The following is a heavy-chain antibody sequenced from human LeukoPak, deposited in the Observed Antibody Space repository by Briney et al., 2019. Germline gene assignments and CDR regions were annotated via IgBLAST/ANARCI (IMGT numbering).Heavy chain of an antibody. D-gene: IGHD3-10*01. CDR2: ISGDGSSR. CDR1: GFSFCDYG. J-gene: IGHJ4*02. Sequence: GGSLRLSCAASGFSFCDYGMHWVRQAPGKGLEWVSLISGDGSSRYYTDSVKGRFTISRDDSKNSLYLQMNRLRTEDTALYYCAKDTVAYVSGTSYIGNYFDYWGQGALVTVSS. CDR3: AKDTVAYVSGTSYIGNYFDY. V-gene: IGHV3-43*02.